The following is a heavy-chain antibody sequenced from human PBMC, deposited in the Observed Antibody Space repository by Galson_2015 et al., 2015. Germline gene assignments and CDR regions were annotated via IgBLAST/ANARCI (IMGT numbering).Heavy chain of an antibody. CDR1: GFTFSNYA. CDR2: ISGSGLNT. Sequence: SLRLSCAASGFTFSNYAMTRVRQAPGKGLEWVAVISGSGLNTYYADAVKGRFTLSRDNSKNTLYLNMNSLRGDDTAVYHCAKVGAGDYYYYYYMDVWGKGTTVTVSS. J-gene: IGHJ6*03. D-gene: IGHD3-10*01. CDR3: AKVGAGDYYYYYYMDV. V-gene: IGHV3-23*01.